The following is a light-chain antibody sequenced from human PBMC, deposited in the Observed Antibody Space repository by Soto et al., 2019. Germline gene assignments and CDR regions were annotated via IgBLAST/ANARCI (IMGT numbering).Light chain of an antibody. CDR3: AAWDDSLVV. J-gene: IGLJ2*01. V-gene: IGLV1-47*01. CDR1: SSNIGSAY. Sequence: QAVVTQPPSASGTPGQTVTISCSGSSSNIGSAYIYWYQHLPGTAPKLLIYRNNQRPSGVPDRFSASKSGTSASLAISWLRSEDDADYYCAAWDDSLVVFGGGTKLTVL. CDR2: RNN.